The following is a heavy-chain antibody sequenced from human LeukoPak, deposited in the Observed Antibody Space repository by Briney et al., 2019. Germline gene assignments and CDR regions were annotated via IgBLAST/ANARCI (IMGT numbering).Heavy chain of an antibody. CDR3: AKDIDPVTVPAAITLIDP. CDR2: ISWDGGST. V-gene: IGHV3-43D*03. D-gene: IGHD2-2*01. Sequence: GGSLRLSCAASGFTFDDYAMHWVRQAPGKGLEWVSLISWDGGSTYYADSVKGRFTISRDNSKNSLYLQMNSLRAEDTALYYCAKDIDPVTVPAAITLIDPWGQGTLVTVSS. J-gene: IGHJ5*02. CDR1: GFTFDDYA.